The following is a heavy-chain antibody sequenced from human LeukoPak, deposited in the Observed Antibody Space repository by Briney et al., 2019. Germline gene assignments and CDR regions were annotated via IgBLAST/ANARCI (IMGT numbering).Heavy chain of an antibody. CDR2: IYSGGST. CDR3: AKDTPPLRFLEWSPCYMDV. Sequence: GGSLRLSCAASGFTVSSNYMSWVRQAPGKGLEWVSVIYSGGSTYYADSVKGRFTISRDNSKNTLYLQMNSLRAEDTAVYYCAKDTPPLRFLEWSPCYMDVWGKGTTVTVSS. J-gene: IGHJ6*03. D-gene: IGHD3-3*01. V-gene: IGHV3-53*05. CDR1: GFTVSSNY.